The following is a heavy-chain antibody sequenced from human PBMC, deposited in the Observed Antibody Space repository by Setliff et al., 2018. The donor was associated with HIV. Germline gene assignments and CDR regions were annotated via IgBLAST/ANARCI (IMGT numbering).Heavy chain of an antibody. D-gene: IGHD3-22*01. CDR1: GGSISSCTYY. Sequence: SETLSLTCTVSGGSISSCTYYWTWIRQHPGKGLEWIGYIYHSGSTYYNPSLKSRLTISVDTSKNQFSLKLGSVTAADTAFYYCARAFYYDSSVDYWGQGTLVTVSS. CDR2: IYHSGST. CDR3: ARAFYYDSSVDY. V-gene: IGHV4-31*03. J-gene: IGHJ4*02.